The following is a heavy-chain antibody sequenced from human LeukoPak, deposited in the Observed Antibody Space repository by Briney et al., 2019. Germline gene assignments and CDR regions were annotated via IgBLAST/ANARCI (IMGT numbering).Heavy chain of an antibody. CDR3: ARETYYDYLWGSYRPDAFDI. CDR1: GFTFSSYA. D-gene: IGHD3-16*02. J-gene: IGHJ3*02. Sequence: GGSLRLSCAPSGFTFSSYAMHWVRQAPGKGLEWVAVISYAGSNKFYADSVKGRFTISRDNAKNSLYLQMNSLRAEDTAVYYCARETYYDYLWGSYRPDAFDIWGQGTMVTVSS. CDR2: ISYAGSNK. V-gene: IGHV3-30-3*01.